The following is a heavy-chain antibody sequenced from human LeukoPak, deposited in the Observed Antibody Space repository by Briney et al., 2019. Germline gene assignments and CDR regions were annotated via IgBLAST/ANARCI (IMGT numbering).Heavy chain of an antibody. CDR1: GFPFSSYA. CDR3: VRGYSFGPYGMDV. Sequence: VGSPRLSCSASGFPFSSYAMHWVRQAPGKGLEYVSAISDSGGGTYYADSVKGRFTISRDNSKNTLYLQMSSLRAEDTAVYFCVRGYSFGPYGMDVWGQGTTVTVSS. V-gene: IGHV3-64D*09. CDR2: ISDSGGGT. D-gene: IGHD2-15*01. J-gene: IGHJ6*02.